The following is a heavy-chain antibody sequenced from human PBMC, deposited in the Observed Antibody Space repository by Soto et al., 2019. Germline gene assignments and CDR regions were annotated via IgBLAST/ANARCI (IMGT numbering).Heavy chain of an antibody. CDR1: AERSAHRR. V-gene: IGHV5-51*01. D-gene: IGHD2-21*01. CDR3: ARHRTEIDYGDKGPNGAFDL. J-gene: IGHJ3*01. CDR2: IYPGDSDT. Sequence: SNTVYAERSAHRRIGLGRRLPGKGLECMGVIYPGDSDTRYSPSFEGQVSISADKSTSTAYLQWDSLKASDTAIYYCARHRTEIDYGDKGPNGAFDLWGPGIRVS.